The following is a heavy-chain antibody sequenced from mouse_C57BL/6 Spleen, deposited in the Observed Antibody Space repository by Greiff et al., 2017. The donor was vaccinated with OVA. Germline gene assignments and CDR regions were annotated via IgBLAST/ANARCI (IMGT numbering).Heavy chain of an antibody. CDR1: GYTFTSYW. CDR2: IDPSDSYT. D-gene: IGHD1-1*01. J-gene: IGHJ2*01. CDR3: ARREYYGVDY. V-gene: IGHV1-50*01. Sequence: QVQLQQPGAELVKPGASVKLSCKASGYTFTSYWVQWVKQRPGQGLEWIGEIDPSDSYTNYNQKFKGKATLTVDTSSSTAYMQLSSLTSEDSAVYYCARREYYGVDYWGQGTTLTVSS.